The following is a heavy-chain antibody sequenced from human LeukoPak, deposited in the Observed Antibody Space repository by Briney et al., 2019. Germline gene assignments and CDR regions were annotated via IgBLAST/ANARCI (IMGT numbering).Heavy chain of an antibody. CDR1: GYTFTGYY. Sequence: ASVKVSCKASGYTFTGYYMHWVRQAPGQGLEWVGWINPNSGGTNYAQKFQGRVTMTRDTSISTAYMELSRLRSDDTAVYYCARLYCGGDCYRPDYYYYGMDVWGQGTTVTVSS. CDR3: ARLYCGGDCYRPDYYYYGMDV. V-gene: IGHV1-2*02. J-gene: IGHJ6*02. CDR2: INPNSGGT. D-gene: IGHD2-21*02.